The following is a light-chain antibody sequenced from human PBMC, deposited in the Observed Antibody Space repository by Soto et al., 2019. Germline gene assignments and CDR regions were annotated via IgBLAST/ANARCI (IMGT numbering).Light chain of an antibody. CDR2: DAT. J-gene: IGKJ4*01. Sequence: DIQMTQSPSTLSAYVGNRVTITCRASQSISSWLDWYQHKQGPDTKVLIQDATSLERGVPPRFSGSRSGKEFTLTINTLKPDDFATYYCQQYKSYPLPFGGGTKVEI. CDR3: QQYKSYPLP. CDR1: QSISSW. V-gene: IGKV1-5*01.